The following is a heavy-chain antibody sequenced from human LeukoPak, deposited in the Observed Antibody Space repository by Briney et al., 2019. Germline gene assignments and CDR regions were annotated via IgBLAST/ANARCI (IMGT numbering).Heavy chain of an antibody. J-gene: IGHJ4*02. CDR2: ISWNSGSI. Sequence: PGGSLRLSCAASGFTFSSYAMSWVRQAPGKGLEWVSGISWNSGSIGYADSVKGRFTISRDNAKNSLYLQMNSLRAEDTALYYCAKAPYSSGWYAYYFDYWGQGTLVTVSS. CDR3: AKAPYSSGWYAYYFDY. V-gene: IGHV3-9*01. D-gene: IGHD6-19*01. CDR1: GFTFSSYA.